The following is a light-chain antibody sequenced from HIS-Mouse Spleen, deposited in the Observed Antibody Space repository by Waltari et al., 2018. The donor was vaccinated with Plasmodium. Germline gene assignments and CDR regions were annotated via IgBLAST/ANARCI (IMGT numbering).Light chain of an antibody. CDR3: QQYYSYPFT. CDR2: AAS. CDR1: QGFSSS. J-gene: IGKJ3*01. Sequence: AIRMTQSPSSFSASTGDRVTITCRAIQGFSSSLSWYHQKPGKSPKLLIYAASTVQSGVPSRFNGSGSGTDFTLTISCLQSEDFATYYCQQYYSYPFTFGPGTKVDIK. V-gene: IGKV1-8*01.